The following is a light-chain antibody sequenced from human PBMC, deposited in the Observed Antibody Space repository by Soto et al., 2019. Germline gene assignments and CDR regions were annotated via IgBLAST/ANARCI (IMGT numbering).Light chain of an antibody. CDR1: HTVANF. J-gene: IGKJ4*01. V-gene: IGKV3-11*01. Sequence: DTELIQSPATLSLSPGERATLSCRASHTVANFLAWYQHKAGQAPRLLIYDVSNRATGIPARFSGSGSGTDFTLTISRLEPDDFAVYYCQQRSNWPPTFGGGTNVEIK. CDR2: DVS. CDR3: QQRSNWPPT.